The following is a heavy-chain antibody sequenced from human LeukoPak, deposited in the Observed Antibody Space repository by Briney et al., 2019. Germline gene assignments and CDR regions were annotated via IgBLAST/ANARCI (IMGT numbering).Heavy chain of an antibody. Sequence: KTSETLSLTCTVSGGSISSYYWSWIRQPPGKGLEWIGYIYYSGSTNYNPSLKSRVTISVDTSKNQFSLKLSSVTAADTAVYYCARHHNYDSWSGYYYFDYWGQGTLVTVSS. CDR3: ARHHNYDSWSGYYYFDY. CDR1: GGSISSYY. D-gene: IGHD3-3*01. J-gene: IGHJ4*02. V-gene: IGHV4-59*01. CDR2: IYYSGST.